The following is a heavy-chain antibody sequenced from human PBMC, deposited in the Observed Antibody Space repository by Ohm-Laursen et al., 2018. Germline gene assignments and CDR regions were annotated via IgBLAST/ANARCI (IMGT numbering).Heavy chain of an antibody. J-gene: IGHJ4*02. D-gene: IGHD4-17*01. CDR1: GYTFTGYY. CDR2: INPNSGGT. Sequence: SSVKVSCKASGYTFTGYYMHWVRQAPGQGLEWMGWINPNSGGTNYAKKFQGRVTMTRDTSISTAYMELSRLRSDDTAVYYCASSWPYGDSSFYYWGQGTLVTVSS. V-gene: IGHV1-2*02. CDR3: ASSWPYGDSSFYY.